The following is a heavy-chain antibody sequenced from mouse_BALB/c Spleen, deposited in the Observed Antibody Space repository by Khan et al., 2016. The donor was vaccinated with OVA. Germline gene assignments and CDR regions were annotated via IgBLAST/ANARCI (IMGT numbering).Heavy chain of an antibody. CDR1: GFNIKDYY. D-gene: IGHD3-2*02. V-gene: IGHV14-1*02. Sequence: EVQLKQSGAELVRPGALVKLSCKASGFNIKDYYMHWVKQRPEQGLEWIGWIDPENGNTIYDPKFQGKASITADTSSNTAYLQLSSLTSEDTAVYYCAVRGRYYYAMDYWGHGTSVTVSS. J-gene: IGHJ4*01. CDR3: AVRGRYYYAMDY. CDR2: IDPENGNT.